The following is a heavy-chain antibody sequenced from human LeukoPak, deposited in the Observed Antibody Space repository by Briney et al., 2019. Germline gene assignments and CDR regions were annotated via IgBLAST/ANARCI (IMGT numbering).Heavy chain of an antibody. J-gene: IGHJ4*02. CDR3: ARTGGIAAA. CDR2: IYYSGST. D-gene: IGHD6-13*01. V-gene: IGHV4-59*01. CDR1: GGSIGSYY. Sequence: PSETLSLTCTVSGGSIGSYYWSWIRQPPGKGLEWIGYIYYSGSTNYNPSLKSRVTISVDTSKNQFSLKLSSVTAADTAVYYCARTGGIAAAWGQGTLVTVSS.